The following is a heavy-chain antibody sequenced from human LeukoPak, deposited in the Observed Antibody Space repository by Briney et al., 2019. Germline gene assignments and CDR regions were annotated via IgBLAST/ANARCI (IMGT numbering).Heavy chain of an antibody. CDR1: GGSFSGYY. J-gene: IGHJ4*02. Sequence: SETLSLTCAVYGGSFSGYYWSWIRQPPGKGLEWIGEINHSGSTNYNPSLKSRVTISVDTSKNQFSLKLSSVTAADTAVYYCARGGAKYYYDSSGYYYAEDWGQGTLVTVSS. V-gene: IGHV4-34*01. D-gene: IGHD3-22*01. CDR2: INHSGST. CDR3: ARGGAKYYYDSSGYYYAED.